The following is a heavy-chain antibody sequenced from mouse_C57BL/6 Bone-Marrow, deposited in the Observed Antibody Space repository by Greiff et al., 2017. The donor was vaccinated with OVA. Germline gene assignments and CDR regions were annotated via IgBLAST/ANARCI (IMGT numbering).Heavy chain of an antibody. CDR1: GYTFTDYY. CDR2: INPNNGGT. D-gene: IGHD2-5*01. Sequence: VQLQQSGPELVKPGASVKISCKASGYTFTDYYMNWVKQSHGKSLEWIGDINPNNGGTSYNQKFKGKATLTVDKSSSTAYMELRSLTSEDSAVYYCAREGGDSNYFDYWGQGTTLTVSS. J-gene: IGHJ2*01. V-gene: IGHV1-26*01. CDR3: AREGGDSNYFDY.